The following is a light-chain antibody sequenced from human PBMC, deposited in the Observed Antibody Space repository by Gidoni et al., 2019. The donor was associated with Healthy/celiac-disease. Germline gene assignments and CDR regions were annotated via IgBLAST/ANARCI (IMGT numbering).Light chain of an antibody. J-gene: IGLJ3*02. CDR3: SSYTSSSTLNWV. V-gene: IGLV2-14*03. Sequence: QSALTQPAPVSGSPGQSNTISCTGTSSDGGGYNYVSWYQKHPGKAPKLMIYDVSNRPSGFSNRFSGSKSGNTASLTISGLQAEDEADYYCSSYTSSSTLNWVFGGGTKLTVL. CDR1: SSDGGGYNY. CDR2: DVS.